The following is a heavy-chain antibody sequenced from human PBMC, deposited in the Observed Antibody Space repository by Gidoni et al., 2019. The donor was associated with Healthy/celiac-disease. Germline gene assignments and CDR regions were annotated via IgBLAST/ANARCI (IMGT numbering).Heavy chain of an antibody. D-gene: IGHD3-22*01. J-gene: IGHJ4*02. CDR1: GFSFSCSA. Sequence: EVQLLESGGGLVQPGGSLRLSCPTSGFSFSCSAMSWVRQDPGKGRECVSASSGSGGSTYDADSVKGRFTISRDNSKNTLYLQMNSLRAEDTAVYYCAKEFYDSSGYSQAPDYWGQGTLVTVSS. CDR3: AKEFYDSSGYSQAPDY. CDR2: SSGSGGST. V-gene: IGHV3-23*01.